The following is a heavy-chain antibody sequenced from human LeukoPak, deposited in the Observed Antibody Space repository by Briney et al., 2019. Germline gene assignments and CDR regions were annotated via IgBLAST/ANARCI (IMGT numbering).Heavy chain of an antibody. D-gene: IGHD3-10*01. V-gene: IGHV1-69*13. CDR2: MIPIFGTA. CDR1: GGTFSSYA. Sequence: SVKVSCKASGGTFSSYAISWVRQAPGQGLEWMGGMIPIFGTANYAQKFQGRVTITADESTSTAYMELSSLRSEDTAVYYCARATLGSGSYQPLGTRFDYWGQGTLLTVSS. CDR3: ARATLGSGSYQPLGTRFDY. J-gene: IGHJ4*02.